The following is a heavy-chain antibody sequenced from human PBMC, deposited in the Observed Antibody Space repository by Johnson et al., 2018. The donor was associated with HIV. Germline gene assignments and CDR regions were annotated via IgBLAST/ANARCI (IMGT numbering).Heavy chain of an antibody. CDR1: GFTFSSYA. CDR3: ARLGVGATWHAFDI. D-gene: IGHD1-26*01. V-gene: IGHV3-30*04. CDR2: ISYDGSNK. J-gene: IGHJ3*02. Sequence: QVQLVESGGGVVQPGRSLRLSCAASGFTFSSYAMHWVRQAPGKGLEWVSVISYDGSNKYYADSVKGRFTISRDNSKNPLYLQMNSLRAEDTAVYYCARLGVGATWHAFDIWGQGTMVTVSS.